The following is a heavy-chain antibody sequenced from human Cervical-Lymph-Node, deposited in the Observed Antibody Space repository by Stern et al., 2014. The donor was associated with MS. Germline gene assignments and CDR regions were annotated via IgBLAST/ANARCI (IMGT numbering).Heavy chain of an antibody. CDR2: IIPILVIR. CDR1: GDTFSTYA. J-gene: IGHJ4*02. V-gene: IGHV1-69*09. D-gene: IGHD3-10*01. CDR3: ARERGSGSYVDY. Sequence: VQLVESGAEVKKPGSSVNVSCKASGDTFSTYAISWVRQAPGQGLEWMGRIIPILVIRNYAQKFQGRVTITADKSTSTAYMELSSLRSEDTAVYYCARERGSGSYVDYWGQGTLVTVSS.